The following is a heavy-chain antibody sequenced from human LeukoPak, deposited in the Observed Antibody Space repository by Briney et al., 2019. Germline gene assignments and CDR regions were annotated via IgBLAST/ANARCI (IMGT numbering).Heavy chain of an antibody. CDR1: GDSISTSSSY. V-gene: IGHV4-39*01. J-gene: IGHJ5*02. Sequence: SETLSLTCTVSGDSISTSSSYWGWIRQPPGEGLEWIGSIYYSGSTYYNTSLKSRVTISVDTSKNQFSLKLSSVTAADTAVYYCARHAMRYNWNANNWFDPWGQGTLVTVSS. D-gene: IGHD1-1*01. CDR3: ARHAMRYNWNANNWFDP. CDR2: IYYSGST.